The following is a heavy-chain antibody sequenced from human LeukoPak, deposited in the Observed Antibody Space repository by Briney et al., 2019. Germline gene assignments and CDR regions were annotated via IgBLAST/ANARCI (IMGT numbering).Heavy chain of an antibody. Sequence: GGSLRLSCAASGFTFDDYAMHWVRQAPGKGLEWVSGISWNSGSIGYADSVKGRFTISRDNAKNSLYLQMNSLRAEDTALYYCAKGARGDYGDYVDYWGQGTLVTVSS. CDR1: GFTFDDYA. D-gene: IGHD4-17*01. CDR2: ISWNSGSI. J-gene: IGHJ4*02. CDR3: AKGARGDYGDYVDY. V-gene: IGHV3-9*01.